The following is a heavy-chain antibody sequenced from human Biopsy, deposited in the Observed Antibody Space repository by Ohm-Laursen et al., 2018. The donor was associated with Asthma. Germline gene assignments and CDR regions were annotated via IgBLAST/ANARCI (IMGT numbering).Heavy chain of an antibody. CDR2: ISYDGNHK. D-gene: IGHD5/OR15-5a*01. V-gene: IGHV3-30*18. CDR1: GFMLRSFG. J-gene: IGHJ4*02. Sequence: SLRLSCPASGFMLRSFGMHWVRQAPGKGLEWVAVISYDGNHKFYEDSVKARFTISRDNSKNTLYLQMNSLRTEDTAVYYCANRRGYSVHDNGYWGQGALVIVPS. CDR3: ANRRGYSVHDNGY.